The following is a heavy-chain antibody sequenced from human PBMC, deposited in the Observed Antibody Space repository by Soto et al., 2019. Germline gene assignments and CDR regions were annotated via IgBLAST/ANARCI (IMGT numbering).Heavy chain of an antibody. CDR3: AQNSGTAVGGNRVQWIEP. V-gene: IGHV3-30*03. J-gene: IGHJ5*02. Sequence: QVQLVESGGGLVQPGRSLRLSCAASGLTFSRFGMQWVSRAPGKGLQWVAVISFDGSNIAYADCVKGRFTISRDNSNNTLDLQMNSLTTDDTAMYYCAQNSGTAVGGNRVQWIEPWGHGTLVTVSS. D-gene: IGHD6-19*01. CDR2: ISFDGSNI. CDR1: GLTFSRFG.